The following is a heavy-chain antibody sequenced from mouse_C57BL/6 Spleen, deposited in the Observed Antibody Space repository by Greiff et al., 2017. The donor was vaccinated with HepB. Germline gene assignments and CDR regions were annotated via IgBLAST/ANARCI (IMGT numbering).Heavy chain of an antibody. D-gene: IGHD1-1*01. Sequence: QVQLQQPGPELVKPGASVKLSCKASGYTFTSYWMHWVKQRPGQGLEWIGNINPSNGGTNYNEKFKSKATLTVDKSSSTAYMQLSSLTSEDSAVYYCARWDFITTVVDYWGQGTTLTVSS. CDR3: ARWDFITTVVDY. J-gene: IGHJ2*01. V-gene: IGHV1-53*01. CDR2: INPSNGGT. CDR1: GYTFTSYW.